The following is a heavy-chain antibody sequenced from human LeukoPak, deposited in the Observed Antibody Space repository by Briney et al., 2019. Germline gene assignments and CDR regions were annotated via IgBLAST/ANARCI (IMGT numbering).Heavy chain of an antibody. D-gene: IGHD3-3*01. CDR1: GFTLSSYA. CDR3: AKVSAAPAPYYDFWSGYYSHYGMDV. V-gene: IGHV3-23*01. J-gene: IGHJ6*02. Sequence: SGGSLRLSCAASGFTLSSYAMSWVRRAPGKGLEWVSAISGSGGSTYYADSVKGRFTISRDNSKNTLYLQMNSLRAEDTAVYYCAKVSAAPAPYYDFWSGYYSHYGMDVWGQGTTVTVSS. CDR2: ISGSGGST.